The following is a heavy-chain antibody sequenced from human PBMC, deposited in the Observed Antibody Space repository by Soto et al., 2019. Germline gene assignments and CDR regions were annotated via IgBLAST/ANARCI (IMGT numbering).Heavy chain of an antibody. D-gene: IGHD4-17*01. J-gene: IGHJ4*02. CDR1: GGSISSGGYY. Sequence: SETLSLTCTVSGGSISSGGYYWSWIRQHPGKGLEWIGYIYYSGSTYYNPSLKSRVTISVDTSKNQFSLKLSSVTAADTAVYYCARFMTTVTTPHIDYFDYWGQGTLVTVSS. CDR3: ARFMTTVTTPHIDYFDY. CDR2: IYYSGST. V-gene: IGHV4-31*03.